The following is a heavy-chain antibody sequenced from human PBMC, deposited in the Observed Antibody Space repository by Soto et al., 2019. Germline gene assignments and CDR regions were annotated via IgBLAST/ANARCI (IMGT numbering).Heavy chain of an antibody. Sequence: QVHMLLQSGAEVKKPGSSVKVSCKASGGTPSNSAISWVRQAPGHRLEWMGGIIPVFGLVNYAQNFQGRVTITADESTNTAYMELSSLRPEDTAVYYCAGGRIVVVGSRAYYGMDVWGQGTTVTVSS. CDR1: GGTPSNSA. V-gene: IGHV1-69*01. D-gene: IGHD3-22*01. J-gene: IGHJ6*02. CDR2: IIPVFGLV. CDR3: AGGRIVVVGSRAYYGMDV.